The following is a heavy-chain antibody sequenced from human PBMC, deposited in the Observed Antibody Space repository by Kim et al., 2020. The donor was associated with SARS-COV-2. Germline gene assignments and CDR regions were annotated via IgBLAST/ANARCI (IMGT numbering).Heavy chain of an antibody. D-gene: IGHD3-10*01. CDR1: GFTFSDYY. CDR2: ISSSSSYT. CDR3: ARVYGTRIRGVIVKYYFDN. V-gene: IGHV3-11*05. Sequence: GGSLRLSCAASGFTFSDYYMSWIRQAPGKGLEWVSYISSSSSYTNYADSVKGRFTISRDNAKNSLYMQMNSLRAEDTAVYYCARVYGTRIRGVIVKYYFDNWGEGTLVTVSS. J-gene: IGHJ4*02.